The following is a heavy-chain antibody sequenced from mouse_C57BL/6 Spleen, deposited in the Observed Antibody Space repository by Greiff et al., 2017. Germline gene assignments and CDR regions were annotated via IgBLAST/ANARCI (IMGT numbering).Heavy chain of an antibody. Sequence: VQLLQSGAELARPGASVKLSCKASGYTFTSYGIGWVKQRTGQGLEWIGEIYPRSGNTNYNEKFKGKATLTAEKSSNTAYMELRSLTCEDSAVYFCAREGGISTTDTGYFDVWGTGTTVTVSS. D-gene: IGHD1-1*01. CDR1: GYTFTSYG. CDR2: IYPRSGNT. V-gene: IGHV1-81*01. J-gene: IGHJ1*03. CDR3: AREGGISTTDTGYFDV.